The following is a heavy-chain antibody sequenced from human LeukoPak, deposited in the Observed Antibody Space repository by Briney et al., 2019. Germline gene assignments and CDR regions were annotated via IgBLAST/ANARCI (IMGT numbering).Heavy chain of an antibody. J-gene: IGHJ4*02. Sequence: SETLSLTCAVYGGSFSGYYWSWIRQPPGKGLEWIGEINHSGSTNYNPSLKSRVTISVDTSKNQFSLKLSSVTAAGTAVYYCARHASPYQLLYYFDYWGQGTLVTVSS. CDR1: GGSFSGYY. V-gene: IGHV4-34*01. CDR3: ARHASPYQLLYYFDY. D-gene: IGHD2-2*01. CDR2: INHSGST.